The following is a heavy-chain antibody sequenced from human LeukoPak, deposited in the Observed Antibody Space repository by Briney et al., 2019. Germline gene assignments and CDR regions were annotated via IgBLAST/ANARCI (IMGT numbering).Heavy chain of an antibody. CDR3: ARDLFYDFWSGYYYYMDV. D-gene: IGHD3-3*01. CDR2: INPNSGGT. Sequence: ASVKVSCKASGYTFTGYYMHWVRQAPGQGLEWMGWINPNSGGTNYALKFQGRVTMTRDTSISTAYMELSRLRSDDTAVYYCARDLFYDFWSGYYYYMDVWGKGTTVTVSS. CDR1: GYTFTGYY. V-gene: IGHV1-2*02. J-gene: IGHJ6*03.